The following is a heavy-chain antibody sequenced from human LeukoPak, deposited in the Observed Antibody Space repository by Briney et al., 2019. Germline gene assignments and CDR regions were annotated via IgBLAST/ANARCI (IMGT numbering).Heavy chain of an antibody. V-gene: IGHV1-18*01. D-gene: IGHD1-26*01. Sequence: ASVKVSCKASGYTFTTYYITWVRQAPGQGLGWMGWISTYNGNTNYAQKLQGRVTMTTATSTSTAYTELRSLRSDDTAVYYCARGGSYSSSPPDYWGQGTLVTVSS. J-gene: IGHJ4*02. CDR1: GYTFTTYY. CDR2: ISTYNGNT. CDR3: ARGGSYSSSPPDY.